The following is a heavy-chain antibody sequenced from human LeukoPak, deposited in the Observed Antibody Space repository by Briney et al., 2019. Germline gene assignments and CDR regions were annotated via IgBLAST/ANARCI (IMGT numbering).Heavy chain of an antibody. J-gene: IGHJ4*02. D-gene: IGHD4-17*01. V-gene: IGHV1-8*01. Sequence: ASVKVSCKASGYSFSSYDINWVRQATGQGLEWMGWMNPNSGNTVYAQKFQDRVTMTRDTSTSTAYLELSSLRSEDTAVYYCARSPTTVTTFDYWGQGTLVTVSS. CDR3: ARSPTTVTTFDY. CDR1: GYSFSSYD. CDR2: MNPNSGNT.